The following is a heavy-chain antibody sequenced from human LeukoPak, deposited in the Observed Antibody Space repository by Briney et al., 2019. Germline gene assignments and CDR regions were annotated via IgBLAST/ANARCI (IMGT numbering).Heavy chain of an antibody. Sequence: PGRSLRLSCVASGFAFNTQAMHWVRHAPGKGLEWLAVMSLEGSSIYYADSVKGRFTISRDNSKNTLYLQMSSLRVEDTAVYYCARDRGKLRYLDLWGQGAPLTVSS. CDR3: ARDRGKLRYLDL. D-gene: IGHD3-9*01. CDR2: MSLEGSSI. J-gene: IGHJ4*02. V-gene: IGHV3-30*15. CDR1: GFAFNTQA.